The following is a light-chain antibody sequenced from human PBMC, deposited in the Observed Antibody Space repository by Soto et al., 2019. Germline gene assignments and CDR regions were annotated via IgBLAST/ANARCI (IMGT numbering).Light chain of an antibody. CDR3: CSYAGTYTFV. V-gene: IGLV2-11*01. CDR1: SSDVGGYIY. Sequence: QSALTQPRSVSGSPGQSVTISCTGKSSDVGGYIYVSWYQQHPGKVPKLLIYDVTKRPSGVPDRFSGSKSVNTASLTISGLQAEDEADYYCCSYAGTYTFVFGGGTKLTVL. CDR2: DVT. J-gene: IGLJ2*01.